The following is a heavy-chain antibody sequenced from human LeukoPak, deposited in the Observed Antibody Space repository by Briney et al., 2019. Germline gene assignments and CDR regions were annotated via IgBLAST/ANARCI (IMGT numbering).Heavy chain of an antibody. CDR3: ARVKYSRVVGAFDY. Sequence: GGSPRLSCAASGFTFSSYEMNWVRQAAGEGLEWVSYISSSGSTIYYADSVKGRFTISRDNAKNSLYLQMNSLRAEDTAVYYCARVKYSRVVGAFDYWGQGTLVTVYS. V-gene: IGHV3-48*03. CDR1: GFTFSSYE. CDR2: ISSSGSTI. D-gene: IGHD6-6*01. J-gene: IGHJ4*02.